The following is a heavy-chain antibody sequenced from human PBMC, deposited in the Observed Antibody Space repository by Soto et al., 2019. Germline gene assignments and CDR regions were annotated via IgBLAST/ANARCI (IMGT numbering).Heavy chain of an antibody. J-gene: IGHJ4*02. Sequence: GGSLRLSCAVSGVTLTNVWMNWVRQAPGKGPEWVGRIKSKTDGGTTDYAAPVKGRFTISRDDSENTLYLQMNSLKTDDTAVYYCARVIYSGNYKGGHYLDFWGQGTLVTVS. CDR1: GVTLTNVW. D-gene: IGHD1-26*01. CDR2: IKSKTDGGTT. V-gene: IGHV3-15*07. CDR3: ARVIYSGNYKGGHYLDF.